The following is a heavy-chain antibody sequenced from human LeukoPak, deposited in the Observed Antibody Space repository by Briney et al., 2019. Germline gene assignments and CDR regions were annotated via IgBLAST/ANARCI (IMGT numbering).Heavy chain of an antibody. CDR2: IIPIFGTA. V-gene: IGHV1-69*13. D-gene: IGHD3-3*01. CDR3: ARELRFLEWLSRQDAFDI. CDR1: GGTFSSYA. J-gene: IGHJ3*02. Sequence: SVKVSCKASGGTFSSYAISWVRQAPGQGLEWMGGIIPIFGTANYAQKFQGRVTITADESTSTAYMELSSLRSEDTAVYYCARELRFLEWLSRQDAFDIWGQGTMVTVSS.